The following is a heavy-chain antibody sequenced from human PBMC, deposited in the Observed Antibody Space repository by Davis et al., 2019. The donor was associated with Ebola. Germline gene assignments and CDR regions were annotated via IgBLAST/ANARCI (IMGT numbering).Heavy chain of an antibody. Sequence: MPGGSLRLSCAVYGGSFSGYYWSWIRQLPGKGLEWIGEINHSGSTNYNPSLKSRVTISVDTSKNQFSLKLSSVTAADTAVYYCARGGYGYGMDVWGQGTTVTVSS. CDR1: GGSFSGYY. V-gene: IGHV4-34*01. CDR2: INHSGST. D-gene: IGHD3-10*01. J-gene: IGHJ6*02. CDR3: ARGGYGYGMDV.